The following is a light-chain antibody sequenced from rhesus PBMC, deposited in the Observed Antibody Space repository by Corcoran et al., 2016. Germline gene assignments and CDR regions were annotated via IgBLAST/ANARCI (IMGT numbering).Light chain of an antibody. J-gene: IGKJ3*01. V-gene: IGKV1-74*01. CDR2: KAS. Sequence: DIQMTQSPSSLSASVGDRVTITCRASENVNNHLNWYQQKPGKAPKLLIYKASTLQRGVPSRFSGSGSGTDYTFTISCLQPEDVATYFCPPGSGTPFTFGPWTKLDIK. CDR3: PPGSGTPFT. CDR1: ENVNNH.